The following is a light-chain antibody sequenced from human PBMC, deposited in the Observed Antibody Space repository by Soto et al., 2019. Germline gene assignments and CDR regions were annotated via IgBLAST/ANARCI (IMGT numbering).Light chain of an antibody. CDR3: TSYTTSSTWV. CDR2: DVS. V-gene: IGLV2-14*03. CDR1: SSDVGAFDF. J-gene: IGLJ3*02. Sequence: QSALTQPASVSGSPGQSITISCTGTSSDVGAFDFVSWYQQHPGKAPKLMIYDVSARPSGVSDRFSGSKSDNTASLTVSGLQAEDEADYYCTSYTTSSTWVFGGGTQLTVL.